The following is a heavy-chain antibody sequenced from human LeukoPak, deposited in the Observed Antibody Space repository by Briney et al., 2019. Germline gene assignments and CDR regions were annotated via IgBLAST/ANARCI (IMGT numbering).Heavy chain of an antibody. D-gene: IGHD3-22*01. V-gene: IGHV3-21*01. CDR1: GFTFSSYS. J-gene: IGHJ4*02. CDR3: ARGGTYYYDSSGYYGY. Sequence: GGSLRLSCAASGFTFSSYSMNWVRQAPGKGLEWVSSISSSSSYIYYADSVKGRFTISRDNAKNSLYLQMNSLRAEDTAVYYCARGGTYYYDSSGYYGYWGQGTLVTVSS. CDR2: ISSSSSYI.